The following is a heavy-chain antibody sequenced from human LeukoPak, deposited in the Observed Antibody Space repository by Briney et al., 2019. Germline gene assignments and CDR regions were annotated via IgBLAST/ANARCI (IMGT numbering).Heavy chain of an antibody. J-gene: IGHJ4*02. CDR1: GYRFTSYW. Sequence: GESLKISCKGFGYRFTSYWIGWVRQMPGKGLEWMGIIYPGDSDTRYSPSFQGQVPISADKSISTAYLQWSSLKASDSAMYYCARRSLGYCSGGSCHHSDYWGQGSLVTVSS. V-gene: IGHV5-51*01. CDR3: ARRSLGYCSGGSCHHSDY. D-gene: IGHD2-15*01. CDR2: IYPGDSDT.